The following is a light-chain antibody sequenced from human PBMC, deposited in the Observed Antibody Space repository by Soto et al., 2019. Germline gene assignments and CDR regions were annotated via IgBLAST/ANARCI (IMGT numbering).Light chain of an antibody. CDR3: QQYYSYPLT. V-gene: IGKV1-8*01. J-gene: IGKJ4*01. Sequence: AIRMTQSPSSFSASTGDRVTITCRASQGISSYLAWYQQKPGKAPKLLIYAASPLKSGVPSRFSGSGSGTDFTLTISCLESEDFATYYCQQYYSYPLTFGGGTKVEIK. CDR1: QGISSY. CDR2: AAS.